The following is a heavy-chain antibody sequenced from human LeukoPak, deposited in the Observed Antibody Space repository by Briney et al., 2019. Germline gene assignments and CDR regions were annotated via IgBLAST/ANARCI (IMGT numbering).Heavy chain of an antibody. J-gene: IGHJ4*02. CDR2: IKSKTDGGTT. D-gene: IGHD2-2*01. CDR3: TTDVAYCSSTSCYLDY. CDR1: GFTFSNAW. Sequence: GGSLRLSCAASGFTFSNAWMSWVRQAPGKGLGWVGRIKSKTDGGTTDYAAFVIGRFAISRDDSKNTLYLQMNSLKTEDTAVYYCTTDVAYCSSTSCYLDYWGQGTLVTVSS. V-gene: IGHV3-15*01.